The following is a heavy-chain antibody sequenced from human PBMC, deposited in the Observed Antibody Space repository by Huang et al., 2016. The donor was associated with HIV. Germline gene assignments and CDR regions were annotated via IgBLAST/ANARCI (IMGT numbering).Heavy chain of an antibody. Sequence: QVRLEQWGAGLLTLSETLSLTCAGYGGCFSGYKWYWIRQSPGKGLEWIGEINHSGSATYNPSLKTRVTITGDMSKTQFSLKMTSLTVTDTAVYFCARGLRFCRGGDCFPTHFQHWSQG. J-gene: IGHJ1*01. CDR1: GGCFSGYK. CDR3: ARGLRFCRGGDCFPTHFQH. CDR2: INHSGSA. D-gene: IGHD2-21*02. V-gene: IGHV4-34*02.